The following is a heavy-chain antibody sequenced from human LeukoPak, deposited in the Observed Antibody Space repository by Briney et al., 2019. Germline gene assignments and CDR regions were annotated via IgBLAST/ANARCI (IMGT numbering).Heavy chain of an antibody. CDR1: GFTFSSYA. V-gene: IGHV3-64*01. Sequence: GGSLRLSCAASGFTFSSYAMHWVRQAPGKGLEYVSAISSNGGSTYYANSVKGRFTISRDNSKNTLYLQMGSLRAEDMAVYYCARDPYNGYYGHDYYYYMDVWGKGTTVTISS. J-gene: IGHJ6*03. CDR2: ISSNGGST. D-gene: IGHD1-7*01. CDR3: ARDPYNGYYGHDYYYYMDV.